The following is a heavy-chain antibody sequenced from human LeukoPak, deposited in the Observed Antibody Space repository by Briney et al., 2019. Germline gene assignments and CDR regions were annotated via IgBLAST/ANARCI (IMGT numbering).Heavy chain of an antibody. CDR3: ARVGHSYGVDY. D-gene: IGHD5-18*01. J-gene: IGHJ4*02. CDR1: GFPFSCHS. V-gene: IGHV3-48*04. CDR2: ISSSSTTI. Sequence: GGSLRPPFAASGFPFSCHSMDWVRQAPGKGLGWISYISSSSTTIYYADSVKGRFTISRDNAKNSLYLQMNSLRAEDTAVYYCARVGHSYGVDYSGQGILVTVSS.